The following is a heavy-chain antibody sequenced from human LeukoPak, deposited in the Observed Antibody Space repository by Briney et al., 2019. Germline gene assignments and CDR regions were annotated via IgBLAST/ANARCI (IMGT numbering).Heavy chain of an antibody. D-gene: IGHD1-26*01. J-gene: IGHJ4*02. CDR3: ARGEWDLRD. V-gene: IGHV3-20*04. CDR2: INWNGGST. CDR1: GFIFADHG. Sequence: GGSLRLSCAASGFIFADHGMTWVRQVPGKGLEWVSGINWNGGSTGYVGSVKGRFTISRDNAKNVLFLQMNNLRAEDTAFYYCARGEWDLRDWGQGTLVIVSS.